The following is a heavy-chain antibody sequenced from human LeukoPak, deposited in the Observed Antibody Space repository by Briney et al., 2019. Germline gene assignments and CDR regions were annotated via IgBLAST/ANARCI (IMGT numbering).Heavy chain of an antibody. V-gene: IGHV4-61*02. CDR3: ARARTGFDL. J-gene: IGHJ5*02. Sequence: SQTLSLTCTVSGGSISSGSYYWSWIRKPAGKGLEWIGRIYTSGSTNYNPSLKSRVTISVDTSKNQLSLKLSSVTAADSAVYYCARARTGFDLWGQGALVTVSS. CDR2: IYTSGST. D-gene: IGHD1-1*01. CDR1: GGSISSGSYY.